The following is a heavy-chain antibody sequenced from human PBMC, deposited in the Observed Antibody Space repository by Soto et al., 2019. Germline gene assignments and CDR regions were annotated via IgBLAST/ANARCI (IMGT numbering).Heavy chain of an antibody. D-gene: IGHD6-19*01. Sequence: PGESLKISCKGSGYSFTSYWIGWVRQMPGKGLERMWIIYPGDSDTRYSPSFQGQVTISADKSITTTYLQRSRLTASNTAIYYCTRLFDTSGWYDYWGQGTLVTVSS. CDR2: IYPGDSDT. CDR1: GYSFTSYW. V-gene: IGHV5-51*01. CDR3: TRLFDTSGWYDY. J-gene: IGHJ4*02.